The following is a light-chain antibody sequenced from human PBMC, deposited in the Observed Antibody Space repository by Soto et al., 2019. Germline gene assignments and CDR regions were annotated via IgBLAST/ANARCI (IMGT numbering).Light chain of an antibody. CDR2: GAS. CDR3: QQYNDWPLLT. CDR1: QSGASY. J-gene: IGKJ4*02. V-gene: IGKV3-15*01. Sequence: EIVLAQSPAPLSVSPGERATLSCPASQSGASYLAWYHQKPGQAPRLLIYGASTRATGGPARFSGSGSGTEFTLTISSLQSEDVAVYYCQQYNDWPLLTFGGGTKVDIK.